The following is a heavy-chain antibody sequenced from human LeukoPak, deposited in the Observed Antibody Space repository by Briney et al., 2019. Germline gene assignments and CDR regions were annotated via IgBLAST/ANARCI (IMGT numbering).Heavy chain of an antibody. CDR3: AKAYYGGNSFDKFDY. Sequence: ASVKVSCKASGYTFTSYDINWVRQATGQGLEWMGWMNPNSGNTGYAQKFQGRVTMTRNTSISTAYMELSSLRTEDTALYYCAKAYYGGNSFDKFDYWGQGTLVTVSS. J-gene: IGHJ4*02. V-gene: IGHV1-8*01. CDR2: MNPNSGNT. CDR1: GYTFTSYD. D-gene: IGHD4-23*01.